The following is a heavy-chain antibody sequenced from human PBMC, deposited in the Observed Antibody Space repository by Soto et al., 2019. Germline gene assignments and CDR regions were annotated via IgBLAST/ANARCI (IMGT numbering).Heavy chain of an antibody. J-gene: IGHJ5*02. D-gene: IGHD3-10*01. CDR2: IDGSGGIT. CDR1: GFTFGTTD. CDR3: VKHSGWFNT. Sequence: QLLQSGGGLVQPGGSLTLSCAASGFTFGTTDMSWVRQAPGEGLEWVSTIDGSGGITYYADSVKGRFTISRDNYRNTVYLQMNSLRGDDKALYYCVKHSGWFNTWGQGALVNVSS. V-gene: IGHV3-23*01.